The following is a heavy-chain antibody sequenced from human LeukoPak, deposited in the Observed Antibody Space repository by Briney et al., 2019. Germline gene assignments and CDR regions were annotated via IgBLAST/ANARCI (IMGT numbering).Heavy chain of an antibody. J-gene: IGHJ4*02. CDR1: GYTFTSYY. CDR2: INPSGGST. D-gene: IGHD3-3*01. CDR3: ARDKYYDFWSGYFNFDY. V-gene: IGHV1-46*01. Sequence: VSVKVSCKASGYTFTSYYMHWVRQAPGQGLEWMGIINPSGGSTSYAQKFQGRVAMTRDTSTSTVYMELSSLRSEDTAVYYCARDKYYDFWSGYFNFDYWGQGTLVTVSS.